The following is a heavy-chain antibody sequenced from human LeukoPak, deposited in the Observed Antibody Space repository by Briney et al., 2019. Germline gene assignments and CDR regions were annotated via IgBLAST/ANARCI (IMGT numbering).Heavy chain of an antibody. CDR3: AKEPIAVAGNNLFDP. J-gene: IGHJ5*02. CDR2: ISGSGGTT. V-gene: IGHV3-23*01. Sequence: GGSLRLSCAASGFTFSTYAMSWVRQAQGKGLEWVSYISGSGGTTYYADSVKGRFTISRDNSKNTLYLQMNSLRADGTAVYYCAKEPIAVAGNNLFDPWGQGTLVTVSS. D-gene: IGHD6-19*01. CDR1: GFTFSTYA.